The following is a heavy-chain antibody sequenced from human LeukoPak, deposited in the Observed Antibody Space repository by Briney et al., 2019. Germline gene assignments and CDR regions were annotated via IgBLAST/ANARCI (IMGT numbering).Heavy chain of an antibody. D-gene: IGHD3-10*01. CDR2: MNPNSGNT. CDR3: ARTYYYGSGPDY. J-gene: IGHJ4*02. Sequence: ASVKVSCKASGYTFTSYDINWVRQATGQGLEWMGWMNPNSGNTGYAQNFQGRVTMTRNTSISTAYMELTSLRSEDTAVYYCARTYYYGSGPDYWGQGTLVTVSS. CDR1: GYTFTSYD. V-gene: IGHV1-8*02.